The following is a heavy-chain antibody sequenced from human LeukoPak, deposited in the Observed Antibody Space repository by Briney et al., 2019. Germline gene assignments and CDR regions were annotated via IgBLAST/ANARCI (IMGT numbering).Heavy chain of an antibody. J-gene: IGHJ4*02. D-gene: IGHD6-13*01. CDR1: GFIFSSYT. V-gene: IGHV3-48*01. CDR2: ISSSGSAL. CDR3: ARPAPGTYSTFDY. Sequence: GGSLRLSCAASGFIFSSYTMNWVRQAPGKGLEWVSYISSSGSALNYADSVKGRFTISRDNAKNSLYLQMNSLRAEDTAVYYCARPAPGTYSTFDYWGPGTLVTVSS.